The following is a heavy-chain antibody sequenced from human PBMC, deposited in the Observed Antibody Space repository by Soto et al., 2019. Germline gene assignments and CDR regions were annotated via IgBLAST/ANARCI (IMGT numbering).Heavy chain of an antibody. J-gene: IGHJ4*02. Sequence: EVQLVEPGGGMVQSGGSLRLSCEASGFTVNSNYMTWVRQAPGKGLEWVSVIYGGGITYYADSVQGRFTISRHNSKNTLYLQMNSLRPEDTAVYYCASGATVRIDYWGQGTLVSVSS. D-gene: IGHD3-10*01. V-gene: IGHV3-53*04. CDR3: ASGATVRIDY. CDR2: IYGGGIT. CDR1: GFTVNSNY.